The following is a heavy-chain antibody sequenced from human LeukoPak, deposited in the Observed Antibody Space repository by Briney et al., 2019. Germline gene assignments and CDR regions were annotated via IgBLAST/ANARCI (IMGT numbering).Heavy chain of an antibody. V-gene: IGHV3-30-3*01. CDR3: ARDGVYSSSWSLRFDI. CDR2: ISYDGSNN. D-gene: IGHD6-13*01. J-gene: IGHJ3*02. CDR1: GFTFSSYA. Sequence: GGSLRLSCAASGFTFSSYAMHWVRQAPGKGLEWVAVISYDGSNNYFPDSVKGRFTISRDNSKNTLYLQMKSLRAEDTAVYYCARDGVYSSSWSLRFDIWGQGTMVTVSS.